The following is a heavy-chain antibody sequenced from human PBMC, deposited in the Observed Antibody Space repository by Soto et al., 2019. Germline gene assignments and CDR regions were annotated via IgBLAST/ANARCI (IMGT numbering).Heavy chain of an antibody. CDR1: GGSISSYY. V-gene: IGHV4-34*01. D-gene: IGHD3-3*01. CDR2: INHSGST. Sequence: SETLSLTCTVSGGSISSYYWSWIRQPPGKGLEWIGEINHSGSTNYNLSFKSRVTISVDTSKNQFSLKLSSVTAADTALYYCASRGPPVFGVVIGDWFDPWGQGTLVTVSS. J-gene: IGHJ5*02. CDR3: ASRGPPVFGVVIGDWFDP.